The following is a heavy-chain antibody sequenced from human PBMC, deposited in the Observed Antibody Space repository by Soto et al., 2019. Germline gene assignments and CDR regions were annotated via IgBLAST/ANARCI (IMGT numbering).Heavy chain of an antibody. CDR1: GFTFSSYG. J-gene: IGHJ4*02. CDR3: ARDRGQYSGLFDY. CDR2: IWYDGSNK. Sequence: GGSLRLSCAASGFTFSSYGMHWARQAPGKGLEWVAVIWYDGSNKYYTDSVKGRFTISRDNSENTLYLQMNSLRAEDTAVYYSARDRGQYSGLFDYWGQGTLVTVSS. V-gene: IGHV3-33*01. D-gene: IGHD1-26*01.